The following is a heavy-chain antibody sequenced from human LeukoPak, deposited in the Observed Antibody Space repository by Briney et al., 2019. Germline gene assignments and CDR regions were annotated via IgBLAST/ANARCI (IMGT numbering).Heavy chain of an antibody. CDR1: GFTFSSYS. D-gene: IGHD5-12*01. J-gene: IGHJ4*02. V-gene: IGHV3-21*01. CDR3: ARDYDYYFDY. Sequence: GGSLRLSCAASGFTFSSYSMNWVRQAPGKGLEWVSSISSTSSYIYYADSVKGRFTISRDNAKNSLFLQMDSLRAEDTAVYFCARDYDYYFDYWGQGTLVTAS. CDR2: ISSTSSYI.